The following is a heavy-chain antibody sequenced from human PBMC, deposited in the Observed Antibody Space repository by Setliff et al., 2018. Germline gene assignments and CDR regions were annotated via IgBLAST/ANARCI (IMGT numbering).Heavy chain of an antibody. CDR3: ARSPPNRGVGQGHYMDV. Sequence: ASVKVSCKPSGYTFNTFGISWVRRAPGQGLDWMGWISPYNGDTKSTQKFQGRVTMTIDTSTSTAYVEVRSLTSDDTAVYYCARSPPNRGVGQGHYMDVWGIGTTVTVSS. CDR2: ISPYNGDT. D-gene: IGHD1-26*01. J-gene: IGHJ6*03. V-gene: IGHV1-18*01. CDR1: GYTFNTFG.